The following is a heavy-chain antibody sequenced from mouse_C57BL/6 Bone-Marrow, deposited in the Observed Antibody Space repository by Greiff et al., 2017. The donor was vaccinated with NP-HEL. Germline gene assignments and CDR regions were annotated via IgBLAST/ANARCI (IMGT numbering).Heavy chain of an antibody. CDR2: INPNNGGT. J-gene: IGHJ1*03. Sequence: EVQLQQSGPELVKPGASVKISCKASGYTFTDYYMNWVKQSHGKSLEWIGDINPNNGGTSYNQKFKGKATLTVDKSSSTAYMELRSLTSEDSAVYYCERDPYYYGSSPDFDVWGTGTTVTVSS. V-gene: IGHV1-26*01. CDR3: ERDPYYYGSSPDFDV. D-gene: IGHD1-1*01. CDR1: GYTFTDYY.